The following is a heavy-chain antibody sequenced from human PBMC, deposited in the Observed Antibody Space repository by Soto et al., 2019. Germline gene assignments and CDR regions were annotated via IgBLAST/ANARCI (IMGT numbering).Heavy chain of an antibody. Sequence: EVQLLESGGGLVQPGGSLRLSCAASGFTFSSYAMSWVRQAPGKGLEWVSGIISTSGGTYYADSVKGRFTISRDNSKNTLYLQMNSLTAEDTAVYYCAKDPSAPQLLLWYFDLWGRGTLVTVSS. CDR3: AKDPSAPQLLLWYFDL. CDR2: IISTSGGT. J-gene: IGHJ2*01. D-gene: IGHD3-22*01. CDR1: GFTFSSYA. V-gene: IGHV3-23*01.